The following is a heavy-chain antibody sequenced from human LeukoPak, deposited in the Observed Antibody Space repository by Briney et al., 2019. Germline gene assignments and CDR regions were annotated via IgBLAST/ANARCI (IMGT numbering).Heavy chain of an antibody. V-gene: IGHV3-66*01. CDR1: GFAFSKHS. CDR3: ARGDYYGSGSPFDY. D-gene: IGHD3-10*01. CDR2: IYSGGST. Sequence: PGGSLRLSCAASGFAFSKHSMSWVRQAPGKGLEWVSVIYSGGSTYYADSVKGRFTISRDNSKNTLYLQMNSLRAEDTAVYYCARGDYYGSGSPFDYWGQGTLVTVSS. J-gene: IGHJ4*02.